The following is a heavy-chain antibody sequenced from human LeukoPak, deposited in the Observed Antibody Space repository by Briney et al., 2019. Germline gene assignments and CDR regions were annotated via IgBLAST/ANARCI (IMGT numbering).Heavy chain of an antibody. CDR3: ARVIVGATSGDY. CDR2: MNPNSGNT. Sequence: ASVKVSCKASGYTFTSYDINWVRQATGQGLEWMGWMNPNSGNTGYAQKFQGRVTMTRNTSISTAYMELSSLRSEDTAVYYCARVIVGATSGDYWGQGTLVTVSS. J-gene: IGHJ4*02. D-gene: IGHD1-26*01. V-gene: IGHV1-8*01. CDR1: GYTFTSYD.